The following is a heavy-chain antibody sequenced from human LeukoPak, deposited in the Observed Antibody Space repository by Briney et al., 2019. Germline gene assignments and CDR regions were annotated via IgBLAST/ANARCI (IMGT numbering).Heavy chain of an antibody. CDR2: IYYSGRT. V-gene: IGHV4-39*01. D-gene: IGHD3-3*01. CDR1: GGSLSSSSYD. CDR3: ARQGITIFGPFDP. J-gene: IGHJ5*02. Sequence: PSQTLSLTCTVSGGSLSSSSYDCGWSRQPPGKGLEWVGSIYYSGRTYYNPSLKCRVPISVDTSKTQFSLKLSSVTAADTAVYYCARQGITIFGPFDPWGQGTLVTVSS.